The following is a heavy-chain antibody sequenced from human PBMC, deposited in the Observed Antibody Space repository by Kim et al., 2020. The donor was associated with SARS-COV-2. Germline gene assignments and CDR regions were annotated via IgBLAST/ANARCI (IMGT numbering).Heavy chain of an antibody. Sequence: GGSLRLSCAASGFTFSSYWMHWVRQAPGKGLVWVSRINSDGSSTSYADSVKGRFTISRDNAKNTLYLQMNSLRAEDTAVYYCARGSSSWYGGWFDPWGQGTLVTVSS. D-gene: IGHD6-13*01. J-gene: IGHJ5*02. CDR3: ARGSSSWYGGWFDP. CDR2: INSDGSST. CDR1: GFTFSSYW. V-gene: IGHV3-74*01.